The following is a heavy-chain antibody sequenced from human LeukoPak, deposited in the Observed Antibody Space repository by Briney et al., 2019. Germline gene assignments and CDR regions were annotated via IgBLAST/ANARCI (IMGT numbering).Heavy chain of an antibody. V-gene: IGHV1-2*02. CDR3: ARELTLTSCYDY. D-gene: IGHD2-15*01. J-gene: IGHJ4*02. Sequence: ASVKVSCKASGYTFTGYYMHWERQAPGQGLEWMGWINPNSGGTNYAQKFQGRVTMTRDTSVSTAYMELSRLRSDDTAVYYCARELTLTSCYDYWGQGTLVTVSS. CDR1: GYTFTGYY. CDR2: INPNSGGT.